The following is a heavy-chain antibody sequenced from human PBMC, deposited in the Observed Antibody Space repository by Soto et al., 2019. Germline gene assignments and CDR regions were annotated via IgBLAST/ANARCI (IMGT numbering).Heavy chain of an antibody. CDR3: AYSSTPFDY. CDR1: GFTFSSYA. D-gene: IGHD6-13*01. J-gene: IGHJ4*02. V-gene: IGHV3-23*01. Sequence: RLSCAASGFTFSSYAMTWVRQAPGKGLEWVSGISGSGASTSYADSVKGRFTISRDNSKNTLYLQMNSLRAEDTAVYYCAYSSTPFDYWGQGTLVTVSS. CDR2: ISGSGAST.